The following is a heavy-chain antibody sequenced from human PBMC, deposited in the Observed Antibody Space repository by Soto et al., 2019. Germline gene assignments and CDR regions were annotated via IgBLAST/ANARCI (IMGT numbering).Heavy chain of an antibody. V-gene: IGHV4-59*01. CDR1: GGSISSYY. J-gene: IGHJ3*02. Sequence: QVQLQESGPGLVKPSEILSLTCTVSGGSISSYYWTWIRQPPGKRLEWIGYVYYSGSTNYNPSLKSRVTISVDMSKNQFSLKLSSVTAADTAVYYCARDTVTTSDDAFDIWGQGTMVTVSS. CDR2: VYYSGST. D-gene: IGHD4-17*01. CDR3: ARDTVTTSDDAFDI.